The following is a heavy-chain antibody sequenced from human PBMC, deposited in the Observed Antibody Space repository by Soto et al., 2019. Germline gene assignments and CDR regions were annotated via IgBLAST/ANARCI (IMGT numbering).Heavy chain of an antibody. CDR3: AKSYYDSSGYYTSPWYYGMDV. CDR1: GFTFSTYG. V-gene: IGHV3-30*18. D-gene: IGHD3-22*01. J-gene: IGHJ6*02. Sequence: GGSLRLSCEASGFTFSTYGMHWVRQAPGKGLEWVAIISYDENTRYYADSLKGRFTISRDNSKNTLYLQMNSLRAEDTAVYYCAKSYYDSSGYYTSPWYYGMDVWGQGTTVTVSS. CDR2: ISYDENTR.